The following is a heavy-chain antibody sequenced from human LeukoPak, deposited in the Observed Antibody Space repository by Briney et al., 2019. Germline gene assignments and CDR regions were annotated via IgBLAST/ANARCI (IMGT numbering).Heavy chain of an antibody. V-gene: IGHV1-46*01. D-gene: IGHD3-10*02. Sequence: GASVKVSCKASGYTFTSYYMHWVRQAPGQGLEWMGIINPSGGSTNYAQKFQGRVTITADESTSTAYMELSSLRSEDTAVYYCARFMSGAFDIWGQGTMVTVSS. J-gene: IGHJ3*02. CDR3: ARFMSGAFDI. CDR2: INPSGGST. CDR1: GYTFTSYY.